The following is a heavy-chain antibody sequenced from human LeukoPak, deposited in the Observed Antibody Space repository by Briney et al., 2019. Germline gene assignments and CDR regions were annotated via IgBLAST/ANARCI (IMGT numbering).Heavy chain of an antibody. CDR2: ISSSSSYI. V-gene: IGHV3-21*01. CDR3: ARQGLLWFGEPLDY. CDR1: GFTFSSYS. Sequence: PGGTLRLSCAASGFTFSSYSMNWVRQAPGKGLEWVSSISSSSSYIYYADSVKGRLTISRDNAKNSLYLQMNSLRAEDTAVYYCARQGLLWFGEPLDYWGQGTLVTVSS. J-gene: IGHJ4*02. D-gene: IGHD3-10*01.